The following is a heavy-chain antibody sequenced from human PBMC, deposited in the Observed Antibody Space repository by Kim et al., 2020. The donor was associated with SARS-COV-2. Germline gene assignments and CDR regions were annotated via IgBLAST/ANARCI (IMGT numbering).Heavy chain of an antibody. V-gene: IGHV3-53*04. Sequence: GGSLRLSCAASGFSVSSNYMSWVRQAPGKGLEWVSVIYSGGITYYADSVKGRFTISRHNSNNTLYLQMNSLRAEDTAVYYCARPDGYDILSWGLGTLVTVSS. CDR2: IYSGGIT. CDR3: ARPDGYDILS. CDR1: GFSVSSNY. D-gene: IGHD3-9*01. J-gene: IGHJ4*02.